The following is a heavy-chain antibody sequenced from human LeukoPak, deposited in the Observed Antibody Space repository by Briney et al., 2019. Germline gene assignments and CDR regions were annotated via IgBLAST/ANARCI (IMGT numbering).Heavy chain of an antibody. CDR3: VRRLVVVPAAKTGDAFDI. D-gene: IGHD2-2*01. Sequence: SQTLSLTCTVSGGSISSGGYYWSWIRQPPGKGLEWIGYIYHSGSTYYNPSLKSRVTISVNTSKNQFSLKLSSVTAADTAVYYCVRRLVVVPAAKTGDAFDIWGQGTMVTVSS. CDR2: IYHSGST. V-gene: IGHV4-30-2*01. CDR1: GGSISSGGYY. J-gene: IGHJ3*02.